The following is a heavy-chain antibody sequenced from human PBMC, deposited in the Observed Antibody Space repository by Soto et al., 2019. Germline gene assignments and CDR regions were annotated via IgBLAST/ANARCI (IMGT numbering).Heavy chain of an antibody. CDR1: GGSISSYY. Sequence: QVQLQESGPGLVKPSQTLSLTCTVSGGSISSYYWSWIRQPPGKGLEWIGYIYYSGSINYNPPLKNRATISVDTSKNQFSLNLSSVTAADTAVYYCARGSSTYYYDAWGQGTLVSVSS. J-gene: IGHJ5*02. CDR3: ARGSSTYYYDA. V-gene: IGHV4-59*12. D-gene: IGHD3-22*01. CDR2: IYYSGSI.